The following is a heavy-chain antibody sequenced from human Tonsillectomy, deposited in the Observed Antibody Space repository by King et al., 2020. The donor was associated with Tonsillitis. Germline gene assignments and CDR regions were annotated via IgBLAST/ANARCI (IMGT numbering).Heavy chain of an antibody. V-gene: IGHV2-5*02. CDR3: AHRQFGNDLWGFFGVAIGIVFDY. CDR2: IYWDDDK. D-gene: IGHD3-3*01. CDR1: GFSLSTSGVG. J-gene: IGHJ4*02. Sequence: LTLQESGPTLVKPTQTLTLTCTFSGFSLSTSGVGVGWIRQPPGKALEWLALIYWDDDKRYSPSLKSKLTITKDTSKNQVVLTMTNVDPVDTATYYCAHRQFGNDLWGFFGVAIGIVFDYWGQGTPVTVSS.